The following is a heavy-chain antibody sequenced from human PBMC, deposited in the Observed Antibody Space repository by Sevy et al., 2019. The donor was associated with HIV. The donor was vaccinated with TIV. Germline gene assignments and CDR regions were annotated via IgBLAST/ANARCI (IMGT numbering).Heavy chain of an antibody. CDR2: IFNSGIT. CDR1: GGSISTSDFY. CDR3: ARHRFARSYSAFDY. D-gene: IGHD2-15*01. J-gene: IGHJ4*02. V-gene: IGHV4-39*01. Sequence: SETLSLTCTVSGGSISTSDFYWGWIRQSPGKGLEWIGSIFNSGITYYNPSLKSRVTISVDTSKNQFSLRVNSVTAADTAVYYWARHRFARSYSAFDYWGQGALVTISS.